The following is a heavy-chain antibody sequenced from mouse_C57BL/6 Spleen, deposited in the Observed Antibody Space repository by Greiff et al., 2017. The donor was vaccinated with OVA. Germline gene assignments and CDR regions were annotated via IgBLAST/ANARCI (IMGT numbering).Heavy chain of an antibody. CDR2: INPYNGGT. J-gene: IGHJ1*03. CDR1: GYTFTDYY. Sequence: EVQLQQSGPVLVKPGASVKMSCKASGYTFTDYYMNWVKQSHGKSLEWIGVINPYNGGTSYNQKFKGKATLTVDKSSSTAYMELNSLTSEDSAVYYCARSSLYGSSFYWYFDVWGTGTTVTVSS. V-gene: IGHV1-19*01. CDR3: ARSSLYGSSFYWYFDV. D-gene: IGHD1-1*01.